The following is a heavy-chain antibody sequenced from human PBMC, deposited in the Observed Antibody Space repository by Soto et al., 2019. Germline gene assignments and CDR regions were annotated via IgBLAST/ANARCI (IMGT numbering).Heavy chain of an antibody. CDR1: GFTVSSNY. J-gene: IGHJ3*02. D-gene: IGHD2-15*01. V-gene: IGHV3-53*01. CDR2: IYSGGST. CDR3: ARDFDGYCSGGSCSQGAFDI. Sequence: GGSLRLSCAASGFTVSSNYMSWVRQAPGKGLEWVSVIYSGGSTYYADSVKGRFTISRDNSKNTLYLQMNSLRAEDTAVYYCARDFDGYCSGGSCSQGAFDIWGQGTMVTVSS.